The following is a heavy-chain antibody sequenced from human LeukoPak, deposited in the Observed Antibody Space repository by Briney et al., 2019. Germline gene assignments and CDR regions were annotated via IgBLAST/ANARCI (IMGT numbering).Heavy chain of an antibody. CDR3: ARAPVYYDESRGHLKISNWYLDL. J-gene: IGHJ2*01. CDR1: GCTFDDYA. D-gene: IGHD3-22*01. Sequence: GGSLRLSCAASGCTFDDYAMHWVRQAPGKGLEWVSGISWNSGRIGYADSVKGRFTISRDNAKNSLYLQMNSLRAEDTAVFYCARAPVYYDESRGHLKISNWYLDLWGRGTLVTVSS. CDR2: ISWNSGRI. V-gene: IGHV3-9*01.